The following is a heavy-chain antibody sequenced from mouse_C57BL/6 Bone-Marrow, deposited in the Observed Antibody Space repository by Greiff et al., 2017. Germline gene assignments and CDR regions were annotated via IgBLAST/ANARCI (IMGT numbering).Heavy chain of an antibody. CDR1: GYTFTDYY. CDR3: ARWPMDY. V-gene: IGHV1-76*01. Sequence: QVQLQQSGAELVRPGASVKLSCKASGYTFTDYYINWVKQRPGQGLEWIARIYPGSGNTYYNEKFKGKATLTAEKSSSTAYMQLSSLTSEDSAVYFCARWPMDYWGQGTSVTVSS. CDR2: IYPGSGNT. J-gene: IGHJ4*01.